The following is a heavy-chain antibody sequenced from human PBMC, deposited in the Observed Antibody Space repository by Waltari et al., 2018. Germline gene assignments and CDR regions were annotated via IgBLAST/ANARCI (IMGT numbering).Heavy chain of an antibody. CDR1: GWSFSGYY. CDR3: ARVVVAATPDAFDI. D-gene: IGHD2-15*01. J-gene: IGHJ3*02. Sequence: QVQLQQWGAGLLKPSETLSLTCAVSGWSFSGYYLSWIRQPPGKGLEWIGEINHSGSTNYNPSLKSRVTISVDTSKNQFSLKLSSVTAADTAVYYCARVVVAATPDAFDIWGQGTMVTVSS. V-gene: IGHV4-34*01. CDR2: INHSGST.